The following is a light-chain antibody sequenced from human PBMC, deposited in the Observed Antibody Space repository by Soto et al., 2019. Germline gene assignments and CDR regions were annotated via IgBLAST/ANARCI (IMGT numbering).Light chain of an antibody. J-gene: IGKJ4*01. CDR3: QQYGSSPLVT. CDR2: GAS. V-gene: IGKV3-20*01. Sequence: EIVLTQSPGTLSLSPGERATLSCRASQSVSSSYLAWYQQKPGQAPRLLIYGASNRATGIPDRFSGSGSGIDFTITISRLEPEDFAVYYCQQYGSSPLVTFGGGTKVEIK. CDR1: QSVSSSY.